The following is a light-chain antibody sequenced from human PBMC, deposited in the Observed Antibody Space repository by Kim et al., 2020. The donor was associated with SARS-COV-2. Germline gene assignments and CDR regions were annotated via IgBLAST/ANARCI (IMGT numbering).Light chain of an antibody. V-gene: IGKV1-17*01. J-gene: IGKJ5*01. CDR3: LQHNSYPST. CDR1: QDIIND. Sequence: ASVGNRVTLTCRASQDIINDLGWYQQNPGRAPKRLVYGASSLQSGVPSRFSGSGSGTEFTLTISSLQPEDFATYFCLQHNSYPSTFGQGTRLEIK. CDR2: GAS.